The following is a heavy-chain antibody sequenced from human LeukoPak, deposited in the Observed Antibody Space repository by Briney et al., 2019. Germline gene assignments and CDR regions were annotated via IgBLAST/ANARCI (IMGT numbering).Heavy chain of an antibody. J-gene: IGHJ6*03. V-gene: IGHV4-34*01. Sequence: SETLSLTCAVYGGSFSGYYWSWIRQPPGKGLEWIGEINHSGSTNYNPSPKSRVTISVDTSKNQFSLKLSSVTAADTAVYYCARGGCTNGVCWGYYYYYYMDVWGKGTTVTVSS. CDR3: ARGGCTNGVCWGYYYYYYMDV. CDR1: GGSFSGYY. D-gene: IGHD2-8*01. CDR2: INHSGST.